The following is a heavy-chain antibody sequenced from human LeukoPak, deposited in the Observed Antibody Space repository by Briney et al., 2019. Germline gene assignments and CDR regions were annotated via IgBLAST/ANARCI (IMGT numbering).Heavy chain of an antibody. CDR2: IYPGDSDT. V-gene: IGHV5-51*01. J-gene: IGHJ4*02. CDR3: ARHRPYYYDSSGYYPGVDY. D-gene: IGHD3-22*01. Sequence: GESLKISCKGSGYSFTSYWIGWVRQMPGKGLEWMGIIYPGDSDTRYSPSFQGQVTISADKSISTAYLQCSSLKASDTAMYYCARHRPYYYDSSGYYPGVDYWGQGTLVTVSS. CDR1: GYSFTSYW.